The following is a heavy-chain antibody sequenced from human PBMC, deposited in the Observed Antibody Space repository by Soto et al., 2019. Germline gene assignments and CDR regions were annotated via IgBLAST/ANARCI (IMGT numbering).Heavy chain of an antibody. CDR3: ARPRGYSGYDVRYYFDY. CDR2: MNPNSGNT. Sequence: QVQLVQSGAEVKKRGASVKGSCKASGYTFPSYDINWVRQATGQGLAWMGWMNPNSGNTGYAQKFQGRVTMTRDTSISTAYMELSSLRSEDTAVYYCARPRGYSGYDVRYYFDYWGQGTLVTVSS. V-gene: IGHV1-8*01. J-gene: IGHJ4*02. CDR1: GYTFPSYD. D-gene: IGHD5-12*01.